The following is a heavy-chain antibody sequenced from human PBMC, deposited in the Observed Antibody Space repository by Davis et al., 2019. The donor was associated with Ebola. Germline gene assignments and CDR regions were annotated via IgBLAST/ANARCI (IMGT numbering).Heavy chain of an antibody. CDR2: MNPNSGNT. CDR3: ARGSGSYYANWFDP. J-gene: IGHJ5*02. V-gene: IGHV1-8*01. Sequence: ASVKVSCKASGYTFTSYDINWVRQATGQGLEWMGWMNPNSGNTGYAQKFQGRVTMTRNTSISTAYMELSSLRSEDTAVYYCARGSGSYYANWFDPWGQGTLVIVSA. CDR1: GYTFTSYD. D-gene: IGHD1-26*01.